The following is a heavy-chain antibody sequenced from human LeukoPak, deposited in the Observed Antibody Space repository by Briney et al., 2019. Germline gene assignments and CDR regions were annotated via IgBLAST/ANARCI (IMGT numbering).Heavy chain of an antibody. CDR1: GFTFSSYA. Sequence: SGGSLRLSCAASGFTFSSYAVSWVRQAQGQGLERVSGITASGDNKYYADSVKGRFNIARDNSKSTLYLQMNSLRAEDTAVYYCATGYQYYDYYYMDVWGKGTTVTISS. V-gene: IGHV3-23*01. CDR2: ITASGDNK. CDR3: ATGYQYYDYYYMDV. J-gene: IGHJ6*03. D-gene: IGHD6-25*01.